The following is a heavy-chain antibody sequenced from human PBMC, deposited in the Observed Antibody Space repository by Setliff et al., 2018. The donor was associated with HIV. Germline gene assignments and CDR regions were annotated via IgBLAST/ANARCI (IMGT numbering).Heavy chain of an antibody. CDR2: FDPEDVET. CDR3: ATVRRYYYDSSGQEYFQH. D-gene: IGHD3-22*01. Sequence: RASVKVSCKVSGYTLAELSIHWVRQAPGKGLEWMGGFDPEDVETVYAQKFQGRVTMTEDTSTDTAYMELSSLRSEDTAVYYRATVRRYYYDSSGQEYFQHWGQGTLVTVSS. CDR1: GYTLAELS. J-gene: IGHJ1*01. V-gene: IGHV1-24*01.